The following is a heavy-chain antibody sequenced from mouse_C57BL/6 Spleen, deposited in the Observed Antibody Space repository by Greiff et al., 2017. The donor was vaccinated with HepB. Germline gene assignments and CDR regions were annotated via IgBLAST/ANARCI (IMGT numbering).Heavy chain of an antibody. CDR3: AREIYDGYLAWFAY. CDR1: GYTFTSYW. CDR2: INPSNGGT. J-gene: IGHJ3*01. Sequence: VQLKQPGTELVKPGASVKLSCKASGYTFTSYWMHWVKQRPGQGLEWIGNINPSNGGTNYNEKFKSKATLTVDKSSSTAYMQLSSLTSEDSAVYYCAREIYDGYLAWFAYWGQGTLVTVSA. D-gene: IGHD2-3*01. V-gene: IGHV1-53*01.